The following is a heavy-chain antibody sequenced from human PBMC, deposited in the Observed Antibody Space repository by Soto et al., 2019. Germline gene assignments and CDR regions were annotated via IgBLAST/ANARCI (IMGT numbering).Heavy chain of an antibody. CDR3: ASGIDFEYAMYV. CDR2: IPNSWST. J-gene: IGHJ6*01. CDR1: CSSISSGYY. Sequence: SETLSLTCDVSCSSISSGYYWGWIRQPPGKGLEWIVSIPNSWSTYNNASLNSRVTISVDTSKNQFSLKLSSVTDADTAVYYCASGIDFEYAMYVWGQGTTVSVSS. V-gene: IGHV4-38-2*01.